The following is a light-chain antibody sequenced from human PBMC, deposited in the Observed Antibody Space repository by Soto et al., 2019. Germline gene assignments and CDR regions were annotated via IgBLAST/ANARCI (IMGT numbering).Light chain of an antibody. V-gene: IGKV1-9*01. CDR2: AAS. CDR3: QQYNSYPWT. CDR1: QGISSY. J-gene: IGKJ1*01. Sequence: IQLTQSPSSLSSSVGDRVTVTCRASQGISSYLAWYQQKPGKAPKLLIYAASTLQSGVPSRFSGSGSGTEFTLTITSLQPDDFATYYCQQYNSYPWTFGQGTKV.